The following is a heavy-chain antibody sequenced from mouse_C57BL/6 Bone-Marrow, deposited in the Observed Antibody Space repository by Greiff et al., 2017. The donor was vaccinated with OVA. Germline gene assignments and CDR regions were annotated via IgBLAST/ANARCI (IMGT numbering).Heavy chain of an antibody. CDR3: AIEDCSGSSAWFAY. CDR1: GYTFTDYY. J-gene: IGHJ3*01. D-gene: IGHD1-1*01. V-gene: IGHV1-26*01. CDR2: INPNNGGT. Sequence: EVQLQQSGPELVKPGASVKISCKASGYTFTDYYMNWVKQSHGKSLEWIGDINPNNGGTSYNQKFKGKATLTVDKSSSTAYLELRSLTSEDSAVYYGAIEDCSGSSAWFAYWGQGTLVTVSA.